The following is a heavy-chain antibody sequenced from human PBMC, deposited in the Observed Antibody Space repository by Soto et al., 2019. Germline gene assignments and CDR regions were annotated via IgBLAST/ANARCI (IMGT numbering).Heavy chain of an antibody. J-gene: IGHJ4*02. CDR2: INYSGST. D-gene: IGHD3-22*01. CDR3: ARSRSSGYYSSTYYFDY. CDR1: GGSFSGYY. Sequence: SETLSLTCAVYGGSFSGYYWSWIRQPPGKGLEWIGYINYSGSTNYNPSLKSRVTISVDTSKNQFSLKLSSVTAADTAVYYCARSRSSGYYSSTYYFDYWGQGTLVTVSS. V-gene: IGHV4-34*01.